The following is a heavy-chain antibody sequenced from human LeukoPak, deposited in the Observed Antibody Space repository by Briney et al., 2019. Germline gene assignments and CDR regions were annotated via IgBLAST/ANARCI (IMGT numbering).Heavy chain of an antibody. J-gene: IGHJ5*02. V-gene: IGHV3-21*01. Sequence: GGSLRLSCAASGFTFSSYSMNWVRQAPGKGLEWVSSISSSSSYIYYADSVKGRFTISRDNAKNSLYLQMNSLRAEDTAVYYCARAPPGGYDWFDPWGQGTLVTVSS. CDR1: GFTFSSYS. CDR3: ARAPPGGYDWFDP. CDR2: ISSSSSYI. D-gene: IGHD5-12*01.